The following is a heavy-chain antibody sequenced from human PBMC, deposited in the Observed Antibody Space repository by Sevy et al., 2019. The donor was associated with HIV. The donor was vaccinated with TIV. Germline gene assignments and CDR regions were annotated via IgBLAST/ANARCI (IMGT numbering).Heavy chain of an antibody. Sequence: GGSLRLSCAASGFVVSDNHMNWVRQAPGKGLEWVSVINKDDRTFYIDSVKGRFTISRDNSRNILYLQMNGLRAEDTAIYYCGTSSHKWGEDGFHIWGQGTMVTVSS. J-gene: IGHJ3*02. V-gene: IGHV3-53*01. CDR2: INKDDRT. D-gene: IGHD1-26*01. CDR3: GTSSHKWGEDGFHI. CDR1: GFVVSDNH.